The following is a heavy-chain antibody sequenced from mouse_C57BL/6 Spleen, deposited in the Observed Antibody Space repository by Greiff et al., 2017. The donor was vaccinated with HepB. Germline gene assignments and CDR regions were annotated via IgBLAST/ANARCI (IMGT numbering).Heavy chain of an antibody. CDR2: INPSSGYT. D-gene: IGHD1-1*01. J-gene: IGHJ3*01. Sequence: VQLQQSGAELARPGASVKMSCKASGYTFTSYTMHWVKQRPGQGLEWIGYINPSSGYTKYNQKFKDKATLTADKSSSTAYMQLSSLTSEDSAVYYCAREGITTVVAKDWFAYWGQGTLVTVSA. V-gene: IGHV1-4*01. CDR1: GYTFTSYT. CDR3: AREGITTVVAKDWFAY.